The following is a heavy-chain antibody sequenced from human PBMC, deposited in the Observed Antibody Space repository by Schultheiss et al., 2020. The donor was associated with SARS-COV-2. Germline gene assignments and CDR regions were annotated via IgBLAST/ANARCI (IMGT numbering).Heavy chain of an antibody. CDR3: AKDSTAAAGMIYS. Sequence: GGSLRLSCAASGFTFNTYGIHWVRQAPGRGLEWVAVIWHDGTKKNYADSVKGRFTISRDNSNNMLWLQMNSLRAEDTAVYFCAKDSTAAAGMIYSWGQGTLVTVSS. CDR1: GFTFNTYG. V-gene: IGHV3-33*06. D-gene: IGHD6-13*01. CDR2: IWHDGTKK. J-gene: IGHJ4*02.